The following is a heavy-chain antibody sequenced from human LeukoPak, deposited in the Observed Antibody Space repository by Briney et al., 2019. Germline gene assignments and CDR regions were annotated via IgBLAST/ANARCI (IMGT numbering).Heavy chain of an antibody. Sequence: AGGSLSLSCAASGFTFNTLAMSWVRQAPGKGLEWVSAINARGFITYYAASVKGRFTISRDNSKNTLFLQMNSLSVEDTAVYYCVNHITAMVRGCLDHWGQGILVTVSS. D-gene: IGHD5-18*01. V-gene: IGHV3-23*01. CDR3: VNHITAMVRGCLDH. J-gene: IGHJ4*02. CDR2: INARGFIT. CDR1: GFTFNTLA.